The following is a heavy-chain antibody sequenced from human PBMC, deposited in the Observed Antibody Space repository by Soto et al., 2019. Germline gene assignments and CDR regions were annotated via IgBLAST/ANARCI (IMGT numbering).Heavy chain of an antibody. CDR3: AGGSSSSEYYYYGMDV. CDR2: IKQDGSEK. V-gene: IGHV3-7*01. CDR1: GFTFSSYW. Sequence: GGSLRLSCAASGFTFSSYWMSWVRQAPGKGLEWVANIKQDGSEKYYVDSVKGRFTISRDNAKNSLYLQMNSLRAEDTAVYCCAGGSSSSEYYYYGMDVWGQGTTVTVSS. J-gene: IGHJ6*02. D-gene: IGHD6-6*01.